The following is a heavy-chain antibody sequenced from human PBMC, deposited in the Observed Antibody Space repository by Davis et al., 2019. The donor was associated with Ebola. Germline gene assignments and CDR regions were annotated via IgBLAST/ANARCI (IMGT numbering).Heavy chain of an antibody. D-gene: IGHD4-17*01. V-gene: IGHV3-23*01. Sequence: GESLKISCAASGFTFNNYAMSWVRQAPGKGLQWVSALSATSTTIYYADSVKGRFTISRDNSKNTVYLQMNSLRAEDTAVYYCAKDTNADSTGGDYWGQGTLVTVSS. CDR1: GFTFNNYA. CDR2: LSATSTTI. J-gene: IGHJ4*02. CDR3: AKDTNADSTGGDY.